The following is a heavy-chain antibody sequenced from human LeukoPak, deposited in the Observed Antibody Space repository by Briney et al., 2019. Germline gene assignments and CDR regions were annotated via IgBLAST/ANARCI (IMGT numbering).Heavy chain of an antibody. CDR1: GFTFSSYW. Sequence: GRSLRPSCAASGFTFSSYWMHWVRHAPGKGLVWVSRVNFDGSSTKYADSVKGRFTISRDNAKNTLYLQMNSLRAEDTAVYYCARAGPPHYYLDYWGQGTLVTVSS. CDR3: ARAGPPHYYLDY. CDR2: VNFDGSST. J-gene: IGHJ4*02. V-gene: IGHV3-74*03.